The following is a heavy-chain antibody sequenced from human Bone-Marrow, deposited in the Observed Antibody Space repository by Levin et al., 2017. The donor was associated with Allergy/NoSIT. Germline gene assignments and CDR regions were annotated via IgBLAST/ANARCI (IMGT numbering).Heavy chain of an antibody. V-gene: IGHV5-10-1*01. J-gene: IGHJ4*02. CDR2: IDPSDSYT. D-gene: IGHD6-19*01. Sequence: ASVKVSCKGSGYSFTSYWISWVRQLPGKGLEWMGRIDPSDSYTNYSPSFQGHVTISADKSISTAYLQWSSLKASDTAMYYCARCIAVAGTGYFDYWGQGTLVTVSS. CDR3: ARCIAVAGTGYFDY. CDR1: GYSFTSYW.